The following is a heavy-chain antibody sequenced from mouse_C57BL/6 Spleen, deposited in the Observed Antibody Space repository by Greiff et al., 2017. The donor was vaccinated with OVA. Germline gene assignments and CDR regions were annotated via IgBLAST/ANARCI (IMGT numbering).Heavy chain of an antibody. Sequence: VQLQQPGAELVKPGASVKMSCKASGYTFTSYWITWVKQRPGQGLEWIGDIYPGSGSTNYNEKFKSKATLTVDTSSSTAYMQLSSLTSEDSAVYYCAREGGWLPLGYFDVWGTGTTVTVSS. D-gene: IGHD2-3*01. CDR3: AREGGWLPLGYFDV. J-gene: IGHJ1*03. CDR2: IYPGSGST. V-gene: IGHV1-55*01. CDR1: GYTFTSYW.